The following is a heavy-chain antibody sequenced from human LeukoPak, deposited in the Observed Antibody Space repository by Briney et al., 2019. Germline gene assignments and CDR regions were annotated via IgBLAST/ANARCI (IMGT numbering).Heavy chain of an antibody. CDR3: ARDRIASSSPYYYYYMDV. Sequence: GGSLRLSCAASGFTFSSYAMHWVRQAPGKGLEWVAVISYDGSNKYYADSVKGRFTISRDNSKNTLYLQMNSLRAEDTAVYYCARDRIASSSPYYYYYMDVWGKGTTVTVSS. D-gene: IGHD6-13*01. V-gene: IGHV3-30*04. J-gene: IGHJ6*03. CDR1: GFTFSSYA. CDR2: ISYDGSNK.